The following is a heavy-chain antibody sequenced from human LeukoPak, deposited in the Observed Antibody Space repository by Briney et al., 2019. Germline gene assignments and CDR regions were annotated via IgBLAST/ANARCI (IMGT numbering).Heavy chain of an antibody. V-gene: IGHV4-39*07. Sequence: SETLPLTCSVSGDSISSSSHYWGWIRQPPGKGLEWIGSIFYSGRTYYTPSLKSRVTMSLDTSKDQFSLRLTSVTAADTAVYYCARQIAVVEPTDPNWFDSWGQGTLVTVSS. J-gene: IGHJ5*01. CDR3: ARQIAVVEPTDPNWFDS. CDR2: IFYSGRT. CDR1: GDSISSSSHY. D-gene: IGHD2-21*01.